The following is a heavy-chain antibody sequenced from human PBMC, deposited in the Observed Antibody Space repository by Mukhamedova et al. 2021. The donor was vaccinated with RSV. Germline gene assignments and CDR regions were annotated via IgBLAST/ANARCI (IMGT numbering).Heavy chain of an antibody. V-gene: IGHV3-13*01. D-gene: IGHD5-18*01. J-gene: IGHJ6*02. CDR3: ARAIQLWPRYYYYGMDV. Sequence: YPGSVKGRFTISRENAKNSLYLQMNSLRAGDTAVYYCARAIQLWPRYYYYGMDVWGQGTTVTVSS.